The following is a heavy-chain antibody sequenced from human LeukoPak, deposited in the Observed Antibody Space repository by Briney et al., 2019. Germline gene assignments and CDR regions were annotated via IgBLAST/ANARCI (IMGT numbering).Heavy chain of an antibody. CDR2: INSNSGGT. Sequence: ASVRDSCKASGYSFTAYYIHWVRQAPGQGLEWMGWINSNSGGTKCAPRFQGRVTLTRNTSLSTVYMEMSDLTSDDTAIYYCAREPGTATGYWGQGTLVAISS. CDR3: AREPGTATGY. J-gene: IGHJ4*02. D-gene: IGHD1-1*01. CDR1: GYSFTAYY. V-gene: IGHV1-2*07.